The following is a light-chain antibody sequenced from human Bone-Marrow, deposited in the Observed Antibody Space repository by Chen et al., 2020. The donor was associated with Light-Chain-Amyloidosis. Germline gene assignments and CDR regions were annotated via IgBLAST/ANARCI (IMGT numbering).Light chain of an antibody. Sequence: EIVLTQSPGTLSLSPGERATLSCRASQSVTCSYLAWYQQKPGQAPRLLIYGASNRGTGIPDRFTGSGSGTYVTRTIGGLGPEDFAVCYCQQYGSRNTFGHGTRLEIK. CDR1: QSVTCSY. CDR2: GAS. J-gene: IGKJ5*01. CDR3: QQYGSRNT. V-gene: IGKV3-20*01.